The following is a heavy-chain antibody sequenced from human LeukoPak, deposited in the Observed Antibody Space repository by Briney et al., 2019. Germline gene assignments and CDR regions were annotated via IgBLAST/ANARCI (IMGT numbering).Heavy chain of an antibody. J-gene: IGHJ6*02. V-gene: IGHV1-18*01. CDR2: ISAYNGNT. D-gene: IGHD2/OR15-2a*01. CDR1: GYTFTSYG. CDR3: ASASLSAGYYYYGMDV. Sequence: ASVKVSCKASGYTFTSYGISWVRQAPGQGLEWMGWISAYNGNTNYAQKLQGRVTMTTDTSTSTAYMELRSLRSEDTAVYYCASASLSAGYYYYGMDVWGQGTTVTVSS.